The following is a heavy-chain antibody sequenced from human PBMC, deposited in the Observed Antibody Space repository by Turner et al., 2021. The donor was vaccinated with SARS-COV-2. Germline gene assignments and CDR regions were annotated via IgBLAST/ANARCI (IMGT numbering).Heavy chain of an antibody. Sequence: QVQLQQWGAGLLKPSETLSLTCAVYGGSFSGYYWSWIRQPPGKGLEWIGEINHSGSTNYNPSLKSRVTISVDTSKNQFSLKLSSVTAADTALYYCARGPYAVTGPFDYWGQGTLVTVSS. CDR1: GGSFSGYY. CDR3: ARGPYAVTGPFDY. D-gene: IGHD2-21*02. V-gene: IGHV4-34*01. CDR2: INHSGST. J-gene: IGHJ4*02.